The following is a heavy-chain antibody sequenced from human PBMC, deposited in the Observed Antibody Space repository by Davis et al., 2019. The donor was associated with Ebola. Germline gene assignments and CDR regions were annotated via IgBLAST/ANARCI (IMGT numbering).Heavy chain of an antibody. V-gene: IGHV3-23*01. CDR2: IGGGGDT. J-gene: IGHJ6*04. CDR3: ARSGLSFGVVKYHYGMDV. D-gene: IGHD3-3*01. Sequence: PGGSLRLSCAASGFTFSICDMSWVRQAPGKGLDWVSAIGGGGDTYYAYSVRGRFTVSRDNSKKTMYLQMNSLRAEDTAVYYCARSGLSFGVVKYHYGMDVWGKGTTVTVSS. CDR1: GFTFSICD.